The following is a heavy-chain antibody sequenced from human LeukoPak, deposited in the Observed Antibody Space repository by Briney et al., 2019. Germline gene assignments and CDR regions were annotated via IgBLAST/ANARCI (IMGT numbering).Heavy chain of an antibody. CDR3: ARASEFVVCSSTSCYRVYNWFDP. D-gene: IGHD2-2*02. Sequence: ASVKVSCKASGYTFTSYYMHWVRQAPGQGLEWMGIINPSGGSTSYAQKFQGRVTMTRDTSTSTVYMELSSLRSEDTAVYYCARASEFVVCSSTSCYRVYNWFDPWGQGTLVTVSS. J-gene: IGHJ5*02. V-gene: IGHV1-46*01. CDR1: GYTFTSYY. CDR2: INPSGGST.